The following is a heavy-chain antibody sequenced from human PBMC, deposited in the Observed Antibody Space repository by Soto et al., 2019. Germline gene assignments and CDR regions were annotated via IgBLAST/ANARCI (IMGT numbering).Heavy chain of an antibody. J-gene: IGHJ3*02. Sequence: GASVKVACKVSGYTLTELSMHWARQAPGKGLEWMGGFDPEDGETIYAQKFQGRVTMTEDTSTDTAYMELSSLRSEDTAVYYCATDDYDSSAPTAFDIWGQGTVVTVSS. CDR2: FDPEDGET. V-gene: IGHV1-24*01. CDR3: ATDDYDSSAPTAFDI. D-gene: IGHD3-22*01. CDR1: GYTLTELS.